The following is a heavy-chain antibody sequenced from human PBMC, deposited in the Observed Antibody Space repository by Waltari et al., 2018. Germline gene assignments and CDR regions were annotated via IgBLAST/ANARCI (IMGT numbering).Heavy chain of an antibody. CDR2: ISYDGRDL. D-gene: IGHD2-21*01. Sequence: QVLLVESGGGVVQPGTSLRLSCAASGFSFSNFGMHWVRQAPGKGLDAVAVISYDGRDLDYADSVKGRATISRDNSKNTLYLQMNSLRPEDTAVYYCAKEGVVINGYYFDYWGQGTLVTVSS. CDR1: GFSFSNFG. J-gene: IGHJ4*02. CDR3: AKEGVVINGYYFDY. V-gene: IGHV3-30*18.